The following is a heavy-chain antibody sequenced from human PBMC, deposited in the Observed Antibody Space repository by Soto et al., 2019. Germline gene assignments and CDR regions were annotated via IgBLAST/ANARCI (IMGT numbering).Heavy chain of an antibody. J-gene: IGHJ4*02. V-gene: IGHV1-2*02. CDR2: INPKTGTT. CDR3: AREGGESSDGLYYFDS. CDR1: ENTFGDFF. D-gene: IGHD3-16*01. Sequence: ASVKVSCKALENTFGDFFIHWVRQAPGQGLEWMGWINPKTGTTNYNQKFQGRVTLTRDTSIDTAYMDLSSLRNDDTAVYFCAREGGESSDGLYYFDSWGQGSQVTVSS.